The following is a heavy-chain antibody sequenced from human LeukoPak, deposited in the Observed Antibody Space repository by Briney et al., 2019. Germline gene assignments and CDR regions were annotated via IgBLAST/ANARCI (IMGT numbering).Heavy chain of an antibody. CDR3: ARVWTPTMVRGVITPYYYYYYMDV. CDR1: GVSISRYY. D-gene: IGHD3-10*01. V-gene: IGHV4-4*07. J-gene: IGHJ6*03. Sequence: SETLPLTCTVPGVSISRYYWSWLRQPAGKGLDGIGRIYTSGSPNYNPSLKSRVTMSVDTSKDQFSLELSSVTAADTAVYYCARVWTPTMVRGVITPYYYYYYMDVWGKGTTVTVSS. CDR2: IYTSGSP.